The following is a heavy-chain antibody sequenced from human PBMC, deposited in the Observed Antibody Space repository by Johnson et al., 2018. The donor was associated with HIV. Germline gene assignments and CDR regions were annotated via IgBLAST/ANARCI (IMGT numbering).Heavy chain of an antibody. CDR3: ARDKYCSGGSCYLDAFDI. CDR1: GFTFDDYA. J-gene: IGHJ3*02. D-gene: IGHD2-15*01. Sequence: VQLVESGGGVVQPGRSLRLSCAASGFTFDDYAMHWVRQAPGKGLEWVSGINSDGSTTSYADSVKGRFTISRDNAKNSLYLQMNSLRVEDTAVYYCARDKYCSGGSCYLDAFDIWGQGTMVIVSS. CDR2: INSDGSTT. V-gene: IGHV3-9*01.